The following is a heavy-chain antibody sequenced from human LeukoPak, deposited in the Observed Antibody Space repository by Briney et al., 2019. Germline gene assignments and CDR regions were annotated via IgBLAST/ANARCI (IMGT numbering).Heavy chain of an antibody. CDR3: ARMVATGHFDY. CDR2: INSDGSST. V-gene: IGHV3-74*01. CDR1: GFTFSSYW. J-gene: IGHJ4*02. Sequence: GGSLRLSCAASGFTFSSYWMHWVRQAPGKVLVWASRINSDGSSTTYADSVKGRFTISRDNTKNTLYLQMNSLRAEDTAVYYCARMVATGHFDYWGQGTPVTVSS. D-gene: IGHD5-12*01.